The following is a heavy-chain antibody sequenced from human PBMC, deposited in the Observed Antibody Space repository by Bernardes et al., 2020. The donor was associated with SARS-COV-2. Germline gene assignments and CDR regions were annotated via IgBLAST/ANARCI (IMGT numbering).Heavy chain of an antibody. CDR3: AKDRSILGTYGMDV. Sequence: GGSLRLSCAASGFTFSSYGMHWVRQAPGKGLEWVAVISYDGSNKYYADSVKGRFTISRDNSKNTLYLQMNSLRAEDTAVYYCAKDRSILGTYGMDVWGQGTTVTVSS. CDR1: GFTFSSYG. V-gene: IGHV3-30*18. CDR2: ISYDGSNK. D-gene: IGHD3-3*01. J-gene: IGHJ6*02.